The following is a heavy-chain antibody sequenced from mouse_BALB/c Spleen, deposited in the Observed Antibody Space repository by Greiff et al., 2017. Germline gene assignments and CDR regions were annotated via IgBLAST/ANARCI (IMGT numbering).Heavy chain of an antibody. CDR1: GYTFTSYW. CDR3: ARNGNYGEGAMDY. D-gene: IGHD2-1*01. J-gene: IGHJ4*01. Sequence: DLVKPGASVKLSCKASGYTFTSYWINWIKQRPGQGLEWIGRIAPGSGSTYYNEMFKGKATLTVDTSSSTAYIQLSSLSSEDSAVYFCARNGNYGEGAMDYWGQGTSVTVSS. CDR2: IAPGSGST. V-gene: IGHV1S41*01.